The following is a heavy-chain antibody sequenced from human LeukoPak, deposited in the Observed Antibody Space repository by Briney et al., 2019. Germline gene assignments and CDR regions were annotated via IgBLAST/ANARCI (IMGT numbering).Heavy chain of an antibody. J-gene: IGHJ4*02. CDR1: GFSFSDAW. V-gene: IGHV3-53*01. CDR3: ARIAARADY. Sequence: PGGSLRLSCGTSGFSFSDAWLSWVRQAPGKGLEWVSVIYSGGSTYYADSVKGRFTISRDNSKNTLYLQMNSLRAEDTAVYYCARIAARADYWGQGTLVTVSS. CDR2: IYSGGST. D-gene: IGHD6-6*01.